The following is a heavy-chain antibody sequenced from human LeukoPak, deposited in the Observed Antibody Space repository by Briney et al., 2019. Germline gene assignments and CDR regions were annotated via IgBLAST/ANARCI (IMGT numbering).Heavy chain of an antibody. J-gene: IGHJ6*03. CDR2: IRYDGSNK. V-gene: IGHV3-30*02. Sequence: GGSLRLSCAASGSTFSSYWMSWVRQAPGKGLEWVAFIRYDGSNKYYADSVKGRFTISRDNSKNTLYLQMNSLRAEDTAVYYCAKDRPVTYYMDVWGKGTTVTVSS. D-gene: IGHD4-23*01. CDR1: GSTFSSYW. CDR3: AKDRPVTYYMDV.